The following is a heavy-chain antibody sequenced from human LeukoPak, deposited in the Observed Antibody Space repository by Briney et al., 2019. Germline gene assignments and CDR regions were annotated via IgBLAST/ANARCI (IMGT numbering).Heavy chain of an antibody. CDR3: AKDVRVGGGGMDV. J-gene: IGHJ6*02. CDR1: GFTFSSSA. V-gene: IGHV3-23*01. D-gene: IGHD1-26*01. Sequence: GGSLRLSCAASGFTFSSSAMSWVRQAPGKGLEWVSAISGSGISAYYADSVRGRFTISRDKSKNTVSLQMNSLRGEDTAVYYCAKDVRVGGGGMDVWGQGTPVTVSS. CDR2: ISGSGISA.